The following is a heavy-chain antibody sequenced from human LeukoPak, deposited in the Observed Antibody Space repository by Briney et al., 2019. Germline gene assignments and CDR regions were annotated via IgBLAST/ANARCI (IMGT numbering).Heavy chain of an antibody. J-gene: IGHJ6*03. D-gene: IGHD6-13*01. CDR3: ARGGYSSSWYLRDYYYMVV. CDR2: ISSSGSTI. Sequence: GGSLRLSCAASGFTFSDYYMSWIRQAPGKGLEWVSYISSSGSTIYYADSVKGRFTISRDNAKNSLYLQMNSLRAEDTAVYYCARGGYSSSWYLRDYYYMVVWGKGTTVTVSS. CDR1: GFTFSDYY. V-gene: IGHV3-11*04.